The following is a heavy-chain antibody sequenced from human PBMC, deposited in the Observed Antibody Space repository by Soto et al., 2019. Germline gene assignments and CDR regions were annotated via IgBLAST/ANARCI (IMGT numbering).Heavy chain of an antibody. J-gene: IGHJ4*02. V-gene: IGHV4-61*01. CDR3: ARSYYYDSSGYDY. CDR2: IYYSGST. CDR1: GGSVSSGSYY. D-gene: IGHD3-22*01. Sequence: TLSLTCTVSGGSVSSGSYYWSWIRQPPGKGLEWIGYIYYSGSTNYNPSLKSRVTISVDTSKNQFSLKLSSVTAADTAAYYCARSYYYDSSGYDYWGQGTLVTVSS.